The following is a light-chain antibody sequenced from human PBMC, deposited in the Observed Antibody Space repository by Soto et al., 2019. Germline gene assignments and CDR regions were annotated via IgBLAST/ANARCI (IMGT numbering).Light chain of an antibody. CDR2: GAS. Sequence: EKVMTQSPGSLSVSPGERAALSCRASQSVGSNLAWYQRKPGQAPRLLIYGASTRATGIPSRFSGSGSGTEFTLPISSLQSEDFAVYYWQQYYDWPWTFGQGTTVEIK. CDR3: QQYYDWPWT. J-gene: IGKJ1*01. CDR1: QSVGSN. V-gene: IGKV3-15*01.